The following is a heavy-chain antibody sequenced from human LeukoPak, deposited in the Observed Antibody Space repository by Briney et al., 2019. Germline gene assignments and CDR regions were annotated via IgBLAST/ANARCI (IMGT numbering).Heavy chain of an antibody. J-gene: IGHJ4*02. CDR1: GFTFSSCE. D-gene: IGHD1-7*01. CDR3: ARDYPWGRKNYGGFDDY. Sequence: PGGSLRLSCAASGFTFSSCEMNWVRQAPGKGLEWGSYISSSGSTIYYADSVKGRFTISRDNAKNSLYLQMNSLRAEDTAVYYCARDYPWGRKNYGGFDDYWGQGTLVTVSS. V-gene: IGHV3-48*03. CDR2: ISSSGSTI.